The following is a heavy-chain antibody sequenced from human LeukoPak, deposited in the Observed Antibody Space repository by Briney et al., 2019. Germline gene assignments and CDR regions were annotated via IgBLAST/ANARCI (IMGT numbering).Heavy chain of an antibody. D-gene: IGHD6-6*01. V-gene: IGHV3-66*02. CDR2: IYNGGTT. Sequence: GGSLRLSCAASGVTSNYMTWVRQAPGKGLEWVSVIYNGGTTYYADSVKGRFTISRDNSKSTLFVYLQMNSLRTDDTALYYCAGGGEAARSLAYWGQGALVTVSS. J-gene: IGHJ4*02. CDR3: AGGGEAARSLAY. CDR1: GVTSNY.